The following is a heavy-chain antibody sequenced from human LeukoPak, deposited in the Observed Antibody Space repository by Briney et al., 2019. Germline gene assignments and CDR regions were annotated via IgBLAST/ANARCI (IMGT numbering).Heavy chain of an antibody. CDR2: ISGYNTNT. J-gene: IGHJ6*03. Sequence: GASVKVSCKASGYTFTNYGISWVRQAPGQGLEWMGWISGYNTNTNYAQKLQGRVTMTTDSSTSTAYMELRSLKSDDTAVYYCARGGQRYYYYMDVWGKGTTVTVPS. D-gene: IGHD3-10*01. V-gene: IGHV1-18*01. CDR1: GYTFTNYG. CDR3: ARGGQRYYYYMDV.